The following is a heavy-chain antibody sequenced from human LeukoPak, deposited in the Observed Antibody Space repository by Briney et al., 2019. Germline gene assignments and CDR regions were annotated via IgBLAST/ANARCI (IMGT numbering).Heavy chain of an antibody. CDR1: GGSISSGGYY. V-gene: IGHV4-31*03. D-gene: IGHD2-15*01. J-gene: IGHJ5*02. CDR3: ARVVAAVNWFDP. Sequence: SQTLSLTCTVSGGSISSGGYYWSWIRQHPGKGLEWIGYIYYSGSTYYNPSLKSRVTISVDTSKNQFSLKLSSVTAADTAVYYCARVVAAVNWFDPWGQGTLVTVSS. CDR2: IYYSGST.